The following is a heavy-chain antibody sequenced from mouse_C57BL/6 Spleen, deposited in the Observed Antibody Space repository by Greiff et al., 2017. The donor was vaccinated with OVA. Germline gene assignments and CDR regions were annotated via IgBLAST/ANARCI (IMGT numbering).Heavy chain of an antibody. CDR3: ARENYGSRGRYFDV. D-gene: IGHD1-1*01. CDR1: GFTFSDYY. Sequence: EVMLVESEGGLVQPGSSMKLSCTASGFTFSDYYMAWVRQVPEKGLEWVANINYDGSSTYYLDSLKSRFIISRDNAKNILYLQMSSLKSEDTATYYCARENYGSRGRYFDVWGTGTTVTVSS. V-gene: IGHV5-16*01. J-gene: IGHJ1*03. CDR2: INYDGSST.